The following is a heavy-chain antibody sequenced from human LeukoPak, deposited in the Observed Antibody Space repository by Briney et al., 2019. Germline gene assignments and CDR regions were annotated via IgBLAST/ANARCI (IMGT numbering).Heavy chain of an antibody. J-gene: IGHJ2*01. V-gene: IGHV3-74*01. CDR3: ARDAVPGYFDL. CDR1: GFTFSTYW. D-gene: IGHD2-15*01. Sequence: PGGSLRLSCAVSGFTFSTYWMHWVRQGPGKGLAWVSRITSDGSATGYADSVKGRFTISRDNAKNTLYLHMDSPSAEDTAAYCCARDAVPGYFDLWGRGTLVTVSS. CDR2: ITSDGSAT.